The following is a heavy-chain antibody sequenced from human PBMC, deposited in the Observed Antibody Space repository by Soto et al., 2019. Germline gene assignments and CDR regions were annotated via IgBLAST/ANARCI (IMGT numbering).Heavy chain of an antibody. CDR1: GGTFSSYA. V-gene: IGHV1-69*01. CDR2: IIPIFGTA. J-gene: IGHJ6*02. D-gene: IGHD6-6*01. CDR3: ARERIAARPTSCYYYGMDV. Sequence: QVQLVQSGAEVKKPGSSVKVSCKASGGTFSSYAISWVRQAPGQGLEWMGGIIPIFGTANYAQKFQGRVTITADESTSTAYMELSSLRSEDTAVYYCARERIAARPTSCYYYGMDVWGQGTTVTVSS.